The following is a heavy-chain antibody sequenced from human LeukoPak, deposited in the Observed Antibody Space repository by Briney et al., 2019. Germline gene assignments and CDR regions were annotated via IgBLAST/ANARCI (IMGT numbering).Heavy chain of an antibody. CDR3: AGDQGGWYYFDY. D-gene: IGHD6-19*01. CDR1: GGSITSTSYY. Sequence: MSSETLSLTCTVSGGSITSTSYYWGWIRQPPGKGLEWIGSIYYSGSTYYSPSLKSRVTISVDTSKNQFSLKLTSVTAADTAVYYCAGDQGGWYYFDYWGQGTLVTVSP. CDR2: IYYSGST. V-gene: IGHV4-39*07. J-gene: IGHJ4*02.